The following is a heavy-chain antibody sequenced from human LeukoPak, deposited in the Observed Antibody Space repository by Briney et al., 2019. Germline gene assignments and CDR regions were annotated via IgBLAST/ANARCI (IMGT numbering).Heavy chain of an antibody. Sequence: SETLSLTCAVYGGSFSGYYWSWIRQPTGKGLEWIGEINHSGSTNYNPSLKSRVTISVDTSKNQFSLKLSSVTAADTAVYYCARGRSSSWYLRWFDPWGQGTLVTVSS. V-gene: IGHV4-34*01. J-gene: IGHJ5*02. CDR3: ARGRSSSWYLRWFDP. CDR2: INHSGST. D-gene: IGHD6-13*01. CDR1: GGSFSGYY.